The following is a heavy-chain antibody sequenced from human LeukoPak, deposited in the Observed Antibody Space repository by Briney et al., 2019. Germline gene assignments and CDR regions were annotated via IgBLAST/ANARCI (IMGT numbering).Heavy chain of an antibody. CDR1: GFTFSSNA. CDR2: ISYDGKNK. Sequence: GGSLRLSCAASGFTFSSNAMHWVRQAPGKGLEWVAVISYDGKNKYYADSVKGRFTISRDNSKNTPYLQVNSLRNEDTAVYYCARQPVATAGYYFDYWGQGTLVIVSS. CDR3: ARQPVATAGYYFDY. D-gene: IGHD5-12*01. J-gene: IGHJ4*02. V-gene: IGHV3-30*04.